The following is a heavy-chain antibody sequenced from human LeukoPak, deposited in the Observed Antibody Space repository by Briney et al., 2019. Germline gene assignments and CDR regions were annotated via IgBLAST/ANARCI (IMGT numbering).Heavy chain of an antibody. CDR2: IIPILGIA. CDR3: ARDLYYYDSSGNHAFDI. Sequence: SVKVSCKASGGTFSSYAISWVRQAPGQGLEWMGRIIPILGIANYAQKFQGRVTITADKSTSTAYMELSSLRSEDAAVYYCARDLYYYDSSGNHAFDIWGQGTMVTVSS. V-gene: IGHV1-69*04. J-gene: IGHJ3*02. CDR1: GGTFSSYA. D-gene: IGHD3-22*01.